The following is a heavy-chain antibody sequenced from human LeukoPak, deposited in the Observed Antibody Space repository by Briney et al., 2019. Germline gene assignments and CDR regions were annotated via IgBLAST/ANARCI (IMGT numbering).Heavy chain of an antibody. V-gene: IGHV3-74*01. J-gene: IGHJ4*02. CDR3: AREAPKYYYDSSGYPDY. CDR1: GFTFSTYW. Sequence: GGSLRLSCAASGFTFSTYWLYWVRQAPGKGLLWVSRIHVYRSTTSHPDSVRGPCTLSSDNAKNTLHLQTNSLRAEDTSVYYCAREAPKYYYDSSGYPDYWGQGTLVTVSS. D-gene: IGHD3-22*01. CDR2: IHVYRSTT.